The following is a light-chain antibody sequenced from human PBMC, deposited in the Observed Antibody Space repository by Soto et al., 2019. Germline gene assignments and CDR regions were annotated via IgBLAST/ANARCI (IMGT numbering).Light chain of an antibody. CDR1: QSISSW. J-gene: IGKJ1*01. CDR3: QQSYSTLRT. Sequence: IQMTQSPSTLSACVGDKVTITCRASQSISSWLAWYQQKPGKAPKLLIYAASNLQSGVPSRFSGSGSGTDFALTISSLQPEDFATYYCQQSYSTLRTFGQGTKVDIK. CDR2: AAS. V-gene: IGKV1-39*01.